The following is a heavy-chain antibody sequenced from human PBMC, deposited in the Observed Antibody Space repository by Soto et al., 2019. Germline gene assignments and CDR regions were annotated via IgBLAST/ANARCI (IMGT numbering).Heavy chain of an antibody. Sequence: VHLLESGGGLVQPGGSLRLSCAASGFSFSRYAMIWVRQAPGKGLEWVAVISYDGSNKYYADSVKGRFTISRDNSKNTLYLQMNSLRAEDTAVYYCAKEPSNWNYADYWGQGTLVTVSS. CDR2: ISYDGSNK. CDR1: GFSFSRYA. V-gene: IGHV3-30*18. D-gene: IGHD1-1*01. J-gene: IGHJ4*02. CDR3: AKEPSNWNYADY.